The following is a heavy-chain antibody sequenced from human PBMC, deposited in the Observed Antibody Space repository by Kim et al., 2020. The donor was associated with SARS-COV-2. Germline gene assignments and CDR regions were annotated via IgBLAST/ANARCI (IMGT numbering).Heavy chain of an antibody. CDR3: AGVGSITIFGGGGYYGMDV. D-gene: IGHD3-3*01. Sequence: ASVKVSCKASGYTFTSYAMHWVRQAPGQRLEWMGWINAGNGNTKYSQKFQGRVTITRDTSASTAYMELSSLRSEDTAVYYCAGVGSITIFGGGGYYGMDVWGQGTTVTVSS. J-gene: IGHJ6*02. V-gene: IGHV1-3*01. CDR1: GYTFTSYA. CDR2: INAGNGNT.